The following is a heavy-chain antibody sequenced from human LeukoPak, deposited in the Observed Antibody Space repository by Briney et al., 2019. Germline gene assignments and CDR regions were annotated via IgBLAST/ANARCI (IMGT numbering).Heavy chain of an antibody. Sequence: GGSLRLSCAASGFTVSSNYMSWVRQAPGKGLEWVSAISGSGGSTYYADSVKGRFTISRDNSKNTLYLQMNSLRAEDTAVYYCAKGISTTARGWFDPWGQGTLVTVSS. CDR1: GFTVSSNY. CDR2: ISGSGGST. D-gene: IGHD1-26*01. V-gene: IGHV3-23*01. J-gene: IGHJ5*02. CDR3: AKGISTTARGWFDP.